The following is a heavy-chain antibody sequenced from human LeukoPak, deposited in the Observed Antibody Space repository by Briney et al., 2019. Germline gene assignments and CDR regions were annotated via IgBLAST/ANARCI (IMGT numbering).Heavy chain of an antibody. Sequence: SETLSLTCTVSGVSISSGGYYWSWIRQHPGKGLEWIGYIYYSGSTYYNPSLKGRVTISVDTSKNQFSLKLSSVTAADTAVYYCARTLPRYCSSTSCGWFDPWGQGTLVTVSS. D-gene: IGHD2-2*01. CDR1: GVSISSGGYY. J-gene: IGHJ5*02. V-gene: IGHV4-31*03. CDR2: IYYSGST. CDR3: ARTLPRYCSSTSCGWFDP.